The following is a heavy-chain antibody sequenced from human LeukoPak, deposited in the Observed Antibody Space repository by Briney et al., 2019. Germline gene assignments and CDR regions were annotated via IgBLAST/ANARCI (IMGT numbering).Heavy chain of an antibody. CDR2: INPSGGST. D-gene: IGHD4/OR15-4a*01. CDR1: GYTFTSYY. V-gene: IGHV1-46*01. CDR3: ARVYEWHGAFDS. J-gene: IGHJ4*02. Sequence: ASVTDTCMASGYTFTSYYMQWVRQAPGQGLEWMGVINPSGGSTSFAQKFQGRVTMTRDTSTSTVYMELSSLRSEDTAVYYCARVYEWHGAFDSWGQGTLVTVSS.